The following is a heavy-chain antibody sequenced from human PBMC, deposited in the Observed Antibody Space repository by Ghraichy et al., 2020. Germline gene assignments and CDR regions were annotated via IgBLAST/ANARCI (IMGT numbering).Heavy chain of an antibody. J-gene: IGHJ5*02. D-gene: IGHD6-19*01. CDR3: ARGIAVAGTKKYNWFDP. CDR1: GGSISSYY. CDR2: IYYSGST. Sequence: SETLSLTCTVSGGSISSYYWSWIRQPPGKGLEWIGYIYYSGSTNYNPSLKSRVTMSVDTSKNQFSLKLSSVTAADTAVYYCARGIAVAGTKKYNWFDPWGQGTLVTVSS. V-gene: IGHV4-59*12.